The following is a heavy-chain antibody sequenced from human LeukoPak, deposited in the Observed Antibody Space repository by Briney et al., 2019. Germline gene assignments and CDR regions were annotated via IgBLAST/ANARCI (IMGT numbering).Heavy chain of an antibody. V-gene: IGHV1-46*01. CDR3: ARDHYDFWSGYYTGYYYYYYMDV. CDR1: GYTFTSYY. CDR2: INPSGCST. J-gene: IGHJ6*03. D-gene: IGHD3-3*01. Sequence: ASVKVSCKASGYTFTSYYMHWVRQAPGQGREWMGVINPSGCSTSYAQKFQGRVTMTRDKSRSTVYMELSSLRSEDTAVYYCARDHYDFWSGYYTGYYYYYYMDVWGKGTTVTVSS.